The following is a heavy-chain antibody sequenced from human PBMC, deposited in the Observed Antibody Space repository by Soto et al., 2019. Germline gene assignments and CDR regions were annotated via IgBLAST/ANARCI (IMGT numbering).Heavy chain of an antibody. CDR1: GFTVSSNY. Sequence: EVQLVESGGGLIQPGGSLRLSCAASGFTVSSNYMSWVRQAPGKGLEWVSVIYSGGSTYYADSVKGRFTISRDNSKNTLYLQMNSLRAEDTAVYYCASEEYSSSSFNSWYFDLWGRGTLVTVSS. J-gene: IGHJ2*01. V-gene: IGHV3-53*01. CDR2: IYSGGST. CDR3: ASEEYSSSSFNSWYFDL. D-gene: IGHD6-6*01.